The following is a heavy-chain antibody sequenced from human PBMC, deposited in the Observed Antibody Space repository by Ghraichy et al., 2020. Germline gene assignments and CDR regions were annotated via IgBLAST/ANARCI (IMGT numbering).Heavy chain of an antibody. D-gene: IGHD4-17*01. CDR2: IYYSGST. CDR1: GGSISSSSYY. CDR3: ATMTTVTFFDY. V-gene: IGHV4-39*01. Sequence: SETLSLTCTVSGGSISSSSYYWGWIRQPPGKGLEWIGSIYYSGSTYYNPSLKSRVTISVDTSKNQFSLKLSSVTAADTAVYYCATMTTVTFFDYWGRGTLVTVSS. J-gene: IGHJ4*02.